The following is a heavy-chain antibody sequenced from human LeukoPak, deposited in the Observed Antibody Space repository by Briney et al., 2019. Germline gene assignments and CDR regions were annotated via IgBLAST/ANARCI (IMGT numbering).Heavy chain of an antibody. CDR1: GFTFRSHG. D-gene: IGHD1-26*01. CDR3: AGDRATSYFDY. CDR2: IWYDGSNK. V-gene: IGHV3-33*01. Sequence: GTSLRLSCAASGFTFRSHGMHWVRQAPGKGLEWVAFIWYDGSNKYYTDSVKGRFTISRDNSKNTLYLQMNSLRAEDTAVYYCAGDRATSYFDYWGQGALVTISS. J-gene: IGHJ4*02.